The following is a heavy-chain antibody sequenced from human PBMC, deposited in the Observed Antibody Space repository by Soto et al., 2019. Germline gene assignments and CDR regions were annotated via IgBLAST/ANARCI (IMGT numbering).Heavy chain of an antibody. CDR3: ARFIAAEGGGGNDY. Sequence: GASVKVSCKASGYTFTSYDINWVRQATGQGLEWMGWMNPNSGNTGYAQKFQGRVTMTRNTSISTAYMELSSLRSEDTAVYYCARFIAAEGGGGNDYWGQGTLVTISS. V-gene: IGHV1-8*01. J-gene: IGHJ4*02. CDR1: GYTFTSYD. CDR2: MNPNSGNT. D-gene: IGHD6-13*01.